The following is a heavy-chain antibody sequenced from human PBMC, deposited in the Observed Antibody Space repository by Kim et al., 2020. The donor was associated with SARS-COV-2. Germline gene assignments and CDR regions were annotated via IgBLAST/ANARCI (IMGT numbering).Heavy chain of an antibody. V-gene: IGHV3-7*01. CDR3: TRNFW. CDR2: INEDGSQR. Sequence: GGSLRLSCEGSGVTFSTSWMSWVRQAPGKGLEWVANINEDGSQRYYVDSVKGRFIISRDNAKNSLYLQMNSLRAEDTAIYYCTRNFWWGQGTLVTVSS. J-gene: IGHJ4*02. CDR1: GVTFSTSW.